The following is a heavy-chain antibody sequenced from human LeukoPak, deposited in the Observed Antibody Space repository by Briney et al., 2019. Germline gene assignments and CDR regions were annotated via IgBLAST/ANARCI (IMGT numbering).Heavy chain of an antibody. CDR3: ARASNYDFWSGYYPIDY. V-gene: IGHV1-3*01. CDR1: GYTFTSYA. CDR2: INAGNGNT. Sequence: GASVKVSCKASGYTFTSYAMHWVRQAPGQRLEWMGWINAGNGNTTYSQKFQGRVTITRDTTASTAYMELSSLRSEDTAVYYCARASNYDFWSGYYPIDYWGQGTLVTVSS. D-gene: IGHD3-3*01. J-gene: IGHJ4*02.